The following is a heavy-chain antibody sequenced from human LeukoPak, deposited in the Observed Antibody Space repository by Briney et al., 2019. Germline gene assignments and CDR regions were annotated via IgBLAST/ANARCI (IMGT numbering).Heavy chain of an antibody. CDR1: GDSISSYC. CDR2: VSDRGYT. CDR3: ARQQVSCYTYDKLHYYYDIDV. Sequence: PSETLSLTCIVSGDSISSYCWRWIRQSPEKGLEWIGDVSDRGYTNYILSFNGRVTIPVDKSKNQFSLKLTSVTAAATAVYCCARQQVSCYTYDKLHYYYDIDVWGKGTTVTVSS. J-gene: IGHJ6*03. D-gene: IGHD3-10*01. V-gene: IGHV4-59*08.